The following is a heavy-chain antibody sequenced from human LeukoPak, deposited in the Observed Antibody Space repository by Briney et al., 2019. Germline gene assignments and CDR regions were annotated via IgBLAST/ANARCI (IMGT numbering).Heavy chain of an antibody. V-gene: IGHV4-31*03. Sequence: SETLSLTCTVSGGSISSGGYYWSWIRQHPGKGLEWIGYIYYSGSTYYNPSLKSRVTISVDTSKNQFSLKLSSVTAADTAVYYCARDLMVRGVITEFDYWGQGTLVTVSS. CDR1: GGSISSGGYY. D-gene: IGHD3-10*01. J-gene: IGHJ4*02. CDR3: ARDLMVRGVITEFDY. CDR2: IYYSGST.